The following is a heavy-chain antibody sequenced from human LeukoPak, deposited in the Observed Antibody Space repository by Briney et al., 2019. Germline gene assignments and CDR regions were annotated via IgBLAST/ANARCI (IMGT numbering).Heavy chain of an antibody. CDR2: LSNDGSNK. V-gene: IGHV3-30*04. CDR1: GFTFSSFS. D-gene: IGHD2-2*01. CDR3: ARSHKYCSSTSCYGSDY. Sequence: GSLGLSCAASGFTFSSFSMHWVRQAPGKGLEWVAVLSNDGSNKYYADSVKGRFTISRDNSKNTLYLQMNSLRAEDTAVYYCARSHKYCSSTSCYGSDYWGQGTLVTVSS. J-gene: IGHJ4*02.